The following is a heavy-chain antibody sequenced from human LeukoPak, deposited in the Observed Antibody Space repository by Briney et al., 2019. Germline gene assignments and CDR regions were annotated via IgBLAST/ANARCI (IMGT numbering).Heavy chain of an antibody. Sequence: PSETLSLTCTVSGGSLSSYYWSWIRQPPGKGLEWIGYIYNSGSTNYNPSLKSRVTISVDTSKNQFSLKLSSVTAADTAVYYCARQQLSQLYYFDYWGQGTLVTVSS. V-gene: IGHV4-59*01. CDR2: IYNSGST. J-gene: IGHJ4*02. D-gene: IGHD6-13*01. CDR3: ARQQLSQLYYFDY. CDR1: GGSLSSYY.